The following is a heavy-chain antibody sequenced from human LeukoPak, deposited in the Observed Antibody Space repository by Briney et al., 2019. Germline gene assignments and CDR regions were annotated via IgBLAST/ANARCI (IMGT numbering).Heavy chain of an antibody. Sequence: PGGSLRLSCAASGFTFSSYGMHWVRQAPGKGPEWVAFIRYDGSNKYYADSVKGRFTISRDNSKNTLYLQMNSLRAEDTAVYYCAKETIDSRAGYFDYWGQGTLVTVSS. CDR2: IRYDGSNK. J-gene: IGHJ4*02. CDR3: AKETIDSRAGYFDY. V-gene: IGHV3-30*02. D-gene: IGHD3-22*01. CDR1: GFTFSSYG.